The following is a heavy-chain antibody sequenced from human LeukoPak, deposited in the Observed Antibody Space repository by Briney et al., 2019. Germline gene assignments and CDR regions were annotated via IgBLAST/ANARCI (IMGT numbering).Heavy chain of an antibody. CDR1: GYTFSSYG. CDR2: ISAYKGNT. CDR3: ARFAVRNYGDYIGLDY. J-gene: IGHJ4*02. V-gene: IGHV1-18*01. Sequence: GASVKVSCKASGYTFSSYGISWVRQAPGQGLEWMGWISAYKGNTNYAQKLQGRVTMTTDTSTSTAYMELRSPRSDDTAVYYCARFAVRNYGDYIGLDYWGQGTLVTVSS. D-gene: IGHD4-17*01.